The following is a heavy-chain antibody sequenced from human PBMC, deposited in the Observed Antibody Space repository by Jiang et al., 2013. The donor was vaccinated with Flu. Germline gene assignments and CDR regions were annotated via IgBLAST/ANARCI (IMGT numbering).Heavy chain of an antibody. J-gene: IGHJ4*02. Sequence: LLKPSETLSLTCTVSGGSISSYYWSWIRQPPGKGLEWIGYIYSSGSTNYNPSLKSRVTISVDTSKNQFSLKLSSVTAADTAVYYCVRNNYYGSVDPCYFDSWGQGTLVTVSS. CDR2: IYSSGST. CDR3: VRNNYYGSVDPCYFDS. D-gene: IGHD3-22*01. CDR1: GGSISSYY. V-gene: IGHV4-59*01.